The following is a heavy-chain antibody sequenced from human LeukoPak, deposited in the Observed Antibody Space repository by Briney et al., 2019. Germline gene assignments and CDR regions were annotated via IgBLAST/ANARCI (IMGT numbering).Heavy chain of an antibody. J-gene: IGHJ4*02. Sequence: ASVKVSCKASGYTFTSYDINWVRQATGQGLEWMGWMNPNSGNTGYAQKFQGRVTMTRNTSISTAYMELSSLRSEDTPVYYCARGGTDCSSTTCYVKAGLCYWGQGTLVTVSS. V-gene: IGHV1-8*01. CDR1: GYTFTSYD. CDR3: ARGGTDCSSTTCYVKAGLCY. D-gene: IGHD2-2*01. CDR2: MNPNSGNT.